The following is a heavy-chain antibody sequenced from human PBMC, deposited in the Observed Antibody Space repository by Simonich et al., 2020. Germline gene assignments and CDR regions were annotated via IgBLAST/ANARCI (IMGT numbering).Heavy chain of an antibody. J-gene: IGHJ4*02. Sequence: QVQLVQSGAEVKKPGASVKVSCKASGYTFTSYDINWVRQATAQGLEWMGWMNPNRGNTGNAQKFQGRVTITRNTSISTAYMELSSLRSEDTAVYYCARTYSGSYYYFDYWGQGTLVTVSS. D-gene: IGHD1-26*01. V-gene: IGHV1-8*03. CDR2: MNPNRGNT. CDR3: ARTYSGSYYYFDY. CDR1: GYTFTSYD.